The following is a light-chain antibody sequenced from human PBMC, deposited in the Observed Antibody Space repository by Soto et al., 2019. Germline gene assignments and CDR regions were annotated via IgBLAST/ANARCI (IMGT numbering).Light chain of an antibody. V-gene: IGKV3-11*01. Sequence: EIVLTQSPATLSLSPGERATLSCRASQSVSSYLAWYQQKPGQAPRILLYDASNSATGIPARFSGSGSGTAFTLTISSLEPEDFAVYYCQQRSNWPLTFGGGTKVEIK. CDR3: QQRSNWPLT. CDR2: DAS. J-gene: IGKJ4*01. CDR1: QSVSSY.